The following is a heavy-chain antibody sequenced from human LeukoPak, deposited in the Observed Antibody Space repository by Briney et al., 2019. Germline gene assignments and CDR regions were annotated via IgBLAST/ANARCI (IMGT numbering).Heavy chain of an antibody. CDR2: TNYRYRWYN. D-gene: IGHD2-15*01. J-gene: IGHJ1*01. CDR3: ARVQFCSGGSCQGYFQH. CDR1: GDSVSSSSGA. V-gene: IGHV6-1*01. Sequence: SQTLSLTCAISGDSVSSSSGAWNWIRQSPSRGLEWLGRTNYRYRWYNDYAVSVKSRITITSDTSKNQFSLQLNSVTPDDTAVYYCARVQFCSGGSCQGYFQHWGQGTLVTVSS.